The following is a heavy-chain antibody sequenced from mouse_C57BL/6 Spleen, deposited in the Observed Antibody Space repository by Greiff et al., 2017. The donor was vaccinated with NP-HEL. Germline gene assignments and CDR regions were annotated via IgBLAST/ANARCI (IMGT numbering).Heavy chain of an antibody. Sequence: EVMLVESGGGLVQPGGSLKLSCAASGFTFSDYYMYWVRQTPEKRLEWVAYISNGGGSTYYPDTVKGRFTISRDNAKNTLYLQMSRLKSEDTAMYYCARRGYAMDYWGQGTPVTVSS. V-gene: IGHV5-12*01. CDR1: GFTFSDYY. CDR3: ARRGYAMDY. J-gene: IGHJ4*01. CDR2: ISNGGGST.